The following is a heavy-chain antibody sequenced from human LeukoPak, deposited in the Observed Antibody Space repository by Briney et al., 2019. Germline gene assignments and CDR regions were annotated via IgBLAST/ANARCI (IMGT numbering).Heavy chain of an antibody. CDR2: IYYSGST. J-gene: IGHJ4*02. CDR1: GDSISNRNC. CDR3: ASQAVAEDYFDY. Sequence: SETLSLTCTVSGDSISNRNCWTWVRQPPGKGLEWIGYIYYSGSTNYNPSLKSRVTISVDTSKNQFSLKLSSVTAADTAVYYCASQAVAEDYFDYWGQGTLVTVSS. D-gene: IGHD6-19*01. V-gene: IGHV4-59*01.